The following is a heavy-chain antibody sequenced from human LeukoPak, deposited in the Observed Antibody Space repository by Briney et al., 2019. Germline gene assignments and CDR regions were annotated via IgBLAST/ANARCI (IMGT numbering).Heavy chain of an antibody. J-gene: IGHJ4*02. V-gene: IGHV1-69*06. Sequence: ASVKVSCKASGGTFSSYAISWVRQAPGQGLEWMGGIIPNFGTANCAQKFQGRVTITADKSTSTAYMELSSLRSEDTAVYYCAREPGAVAGSGGFDYWGQGTLVTVSS. CDR1: GGTFSSYA. CDR2: IIPNFGTA. CDR3: AREPGAVAGSGGFDY. D-gene: IGHD6-19*01.